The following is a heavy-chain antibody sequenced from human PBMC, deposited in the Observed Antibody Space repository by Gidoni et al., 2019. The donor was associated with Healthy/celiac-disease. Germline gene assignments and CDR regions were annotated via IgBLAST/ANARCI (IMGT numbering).Heavy chain of an antibody. CDR3: ARAEGGASPLGDYFDY. CDR1: GFTFSCYA. J-gene: IGHJ4*02. V-gene: IGHV3-30-3*01. Sequence: QVQLVESGGGVVQPGRSLRFSCAAPGFTFSCYAMHGVRQAPGKGLERGAVISYVGSNKYYADSVKGRFTISRYNSKNTLYLQMNRLRAEDTAVYYCARAEGGASPLGDYFDYWGQGTLVTVSS. D-gene: IGHD1-26*01. CDR2: ISYVGSNK.